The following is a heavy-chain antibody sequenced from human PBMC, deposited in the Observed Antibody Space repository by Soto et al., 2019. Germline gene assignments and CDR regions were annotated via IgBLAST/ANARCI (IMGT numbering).Heavy chain of an antibody. CDR3: AKDRGSSGWYDWFDP. J-gene: IGHJ5*02. V-gene: IGHV3-23*01. CDR1: GFTFSSYA. Sequence: EVQLLESGGGLVQPGGSLRLSCAASGFTFSSYAMSWVRQAPGKGLEWVSAISGSGGSTYYADSVKGRFTISRDNSKNTLYLQMSSLRAEDTAVYYCAKDRGSSGWYDWFDPWGQGTLVTVSS. CDR2: ISGSGGST. D-gene: IGHD6-19*01.